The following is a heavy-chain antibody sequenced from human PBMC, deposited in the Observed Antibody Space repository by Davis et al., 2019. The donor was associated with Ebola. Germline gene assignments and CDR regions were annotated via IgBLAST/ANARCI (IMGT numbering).Heavy chain of an antibody. CDR3: ARRIVVAWGSFYYDH. D-gene: IGHD6-19*01. CDR2: IYYSGST. J-gene: IGHJ4*02. V-gene: IGHV4-39*01. CDR1: GGSISSSSYY. Sequence: MPGGSLRLSCTVSGGSISSSSYYWGWIRPPPGKGLEWIGSIYYSGSTYYNPSLKSRVTISVDTSKNQFSLTLMSVTAADTAVYYCARRIVVAWGSFYYDHWGQGILVTVSS.